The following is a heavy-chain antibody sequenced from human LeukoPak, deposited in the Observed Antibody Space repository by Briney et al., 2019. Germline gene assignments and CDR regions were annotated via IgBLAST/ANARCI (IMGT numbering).Heavy chain of an antibody. Sequence: GGSLTLSCTASGFTISSYNMNWVRQAPGKGLEWVSSFSGYSGASTYYADSVRGRFTISRDNAKNSLYLQINSLRAEDTAIYYCARGTYSGFDSSFDYWGQGTLVTVSS. D-gene: IGHD5-12*01. CDR3: ARGTYSGFDSSFDY. J-gene: IGHJ4*02. CDR2: FSGYSGAST. CDR1: GFTISSYN. V-gene: IGHV3-21*01.